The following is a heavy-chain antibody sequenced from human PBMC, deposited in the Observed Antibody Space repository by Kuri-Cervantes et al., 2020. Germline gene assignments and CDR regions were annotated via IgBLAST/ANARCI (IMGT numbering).Heavy chain of an antibody. CDR3: ARDYYDSSGHSY. CDR1: GFTFSSYG. Sequence: LSLTCAASGFTFSSYGMHWVRQAPGKGLEWMSIISYDGSSKYYADSVKGRFTISRDNSKNTLSLQMNSLRAEDTAVYYCARDYYDSSGHSYWGQGTLVTVSS. CDR2: ISYDGSSK. J-gene: IGHJ4*02. V-gene: IGHV3-30*03. D-gene: IGHD3-22*01.